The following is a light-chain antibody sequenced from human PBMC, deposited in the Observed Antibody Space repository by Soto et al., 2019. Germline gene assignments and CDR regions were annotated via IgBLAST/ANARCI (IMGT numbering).Light chain of an antibody. J-gene: IGKJ5*01. Sequence: IVLTQSPATLSLSPGERATRSCRASQSVSSSYLAWYQQKPGQAPRLLIYGASSRATGIPDRFSGSGSGTDFTLTISSLEPEDFAVYYCQQRSNWPITFGQGTRLEIK. V-gene: IGKV3D-20*02. CDR1: QSVSSSY. CDR3: QQRSNWPIT. CDR2: GAS.